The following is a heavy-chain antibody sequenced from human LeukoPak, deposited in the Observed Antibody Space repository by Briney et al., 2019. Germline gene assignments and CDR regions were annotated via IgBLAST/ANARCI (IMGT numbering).Heavy chain of an antibody. CDR3: ARVRPGTNFDP. Sequence: GGSLRLSCAASGFTFSDYYMSWIRQAPGKGLEWVSYISSSGSTIYYADSVKGRFTISRDNAKNSLYLQMSSPRAEDTAVYYCARVRPGTNFDPWGQGTLVTVSS. CDR1: GFTFSDYY. J-gene: IGHJ5*02. V-gene: IGHV3-11*01. CDR2: ISSSGSTI. D-gene: IGHD2-2*01.